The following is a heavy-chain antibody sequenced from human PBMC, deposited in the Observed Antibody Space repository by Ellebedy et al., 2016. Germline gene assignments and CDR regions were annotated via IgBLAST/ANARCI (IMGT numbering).Heavy chain of an antibody. CDR1: GYTFSAHS. CDR3: ARDAQTINFDY. CDR2: ISTSSGNP. D-gene: IGHD1-7*01. Sequence: ASVKVSCKASGYTFSAHSINWVRQSPGQGLEWMGWISTSSGNPTYAQGFAGRFVFSLDMSVSAAYLQIDSLKPEDTAVYYCARDAQTINFDYWGQGSLVTVSS. V-gene: IGHV7-4-1*01. J-gene: IGHJ4*02.